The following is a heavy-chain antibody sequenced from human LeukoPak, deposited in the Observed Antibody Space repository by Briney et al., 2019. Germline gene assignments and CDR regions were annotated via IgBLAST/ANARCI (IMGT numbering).Heavy chain of an antibody. CDR3: ARRARGYFYYFDY. V-gene: IGHV3-11*03. Sequence: GGSLRLSCAASGFTFSDYYMSWIRQAPGKELEWVSYISSSSSYTNYADSVKGRFTISRDNAKNSLYLQMNSLRAEDTAVYYCARRARGYFYYFDYWGQGTLVTVSS. CDR1: GFTFSDYY. J-gene: IGHJ4*02. CDR2: ISSSSSYT. D-gene: IGHD5-12*01.